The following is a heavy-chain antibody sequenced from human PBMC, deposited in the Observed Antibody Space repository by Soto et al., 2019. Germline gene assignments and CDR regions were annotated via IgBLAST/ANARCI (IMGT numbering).Heavy chain of an antibody. V-gene: IGHV1-69*02. D-gene: IGHD3-10*01. CDR2: IIPMLGMS. J-gene: IGHJ4*02. Sequence: QVQLVQSGAEVKKPGSSVKVSCTASGGTFNTHTCSWLRQAPGHGPEWMGRIIPMLGMSNFALKFQGRVTINADKSTSTVYMVLTSLKSEDTGVYYCATNYGSGSTHFDSWGQGTLVLVSS. CDR1: GGTFNTHT. CDR3: ATNYGSGSTHFDS.